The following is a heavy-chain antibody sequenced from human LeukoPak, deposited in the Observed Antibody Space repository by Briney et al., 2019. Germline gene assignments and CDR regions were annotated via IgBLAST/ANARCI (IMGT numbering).Heavy chain of an antibody. Sequence: GGSLRLSCAASGFTFSSYNMNWVRQAPGKGLEWVSSISSSSSYIYYADSVKGRLTISRDNAKNSLYLQMNSLRAEDTAVYYCARSFEAVAGTNYYYMDVWGKGTTVTVSS. CDR2: ISSSSSYI. V-gene: IGHV3-21*01. D-gene: IGHD6-19*01. CDR1: GFTFSSYN. J-gene: IGHJ6*03. CDR3: ARSFEAVAGTNYYYMDV.